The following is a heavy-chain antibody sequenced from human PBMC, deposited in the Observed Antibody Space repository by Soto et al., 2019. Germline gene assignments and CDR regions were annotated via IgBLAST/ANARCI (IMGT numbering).Heavy chain of an antibody. Sequence: SETLSLTWAVDGGRISGYYWRWIRQPPGKGLDWIGEINHSGSTNYNPSLKSRVTIAVDRSKNQFSLMLSSVTAADTAVYYCARYSAYAGNWFDPCGQGTLVTVSS. CDR1: GGRISGYY. D-gene: IGHD5-12*01. J-gene: IGHJ5*02. CDR3: ARYSAYAGNWFDP. V-gene: IGHV4-34*01. CDR2: INHSGST.